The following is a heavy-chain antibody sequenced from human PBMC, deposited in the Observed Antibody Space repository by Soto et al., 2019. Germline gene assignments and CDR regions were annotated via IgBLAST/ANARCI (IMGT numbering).Heavy chain of an antibody. J-gene: IGHJ4*02. V-gene: IGHV4-59*01. Sequence: ETLSLTCTVSGGSISSYYWSWIRQPPGKGLEWIGYIYYSGSTNYNPSLKSRVTISVDTSKNQFSLKLSSVTAADTAVYYCARGRIAARYYFDYWGQGTLVTVSS. CDR2: IYYSGST. D-gene: IGHD6-6*01. CDR3: ARGRIAARYYFDY. CDR1: GGSISSYY.